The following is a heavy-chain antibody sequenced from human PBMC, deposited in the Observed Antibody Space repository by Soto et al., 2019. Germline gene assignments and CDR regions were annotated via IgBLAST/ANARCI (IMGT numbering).Heavy chain of an antibody. CDR2: INAGNGNT. Sequence: ASVKVSCKASGYTFTSYAMHWVRQAPGQRLEWMGWINAGNGNTKYSQKFQGRVTITRDTSASTAYMELSSLRSEDTAVYYCATNLGRDYGDYAGDDAFDIWGQGTMVTVSS. J-gene: IGHJ3*02. CDR3: ATNLGRDYGDYAGDDAFDI. CDR1: GYTFTSYA. V-gene: IGHV1-3*01. D-gene: IGHD4-17*01.